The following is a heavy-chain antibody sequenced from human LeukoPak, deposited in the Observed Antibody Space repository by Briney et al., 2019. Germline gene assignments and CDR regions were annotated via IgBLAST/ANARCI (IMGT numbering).Heavy chain of an antibody. CDR3: ARETAVAGIDY. V-gene: IGHV3-74*01. D-gene: IGHD6-19*01. Sequence: PGGSLRLSCAASGFTFSSYWMHWVRQAPGKGLVWVSRINSDGSSTSYADSVKGRFTISRDNAKNTLYLQTNSLRAEDTAVYYCARETAVAGIDYWGQGTLVTVSS. CDR2: INSDGSST. J-gene: IGHJ4*02. CDR1: GFTFSSYW.